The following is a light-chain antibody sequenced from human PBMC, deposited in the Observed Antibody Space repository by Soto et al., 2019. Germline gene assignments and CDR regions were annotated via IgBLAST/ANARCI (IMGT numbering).Light chain of an antibody. CDR1: QSISSW. V-gene: IGKV1-5*03. CDR3: QQYNSYPWT. Sequence: DIQMTQSPSTLSASVGDRVTITCRASQSISSWLAWYQQKPEKAPKLLIYKASSLESGVSSRFSGSGSGTEFTLTISSLQPDDFATYYCQQYNSYPWTFGQGTKVDIK. J-gene: IGKJ1*01. CDR2: KAS.